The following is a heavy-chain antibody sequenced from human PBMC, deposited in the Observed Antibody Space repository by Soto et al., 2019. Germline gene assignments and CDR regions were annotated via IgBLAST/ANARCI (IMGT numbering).Heavy chain of an antibody. D-gene: IGHD3-3*01. V-gene: IGHV4-61*01. CDR1: GASVSGGYYY. Sequence: SETLSLTCTVSGASVSGGYYYWSWIRQPPGKGLEWIAYIDYSGSTNYNPSLKSRVTISVDTSNNRFSLKLSSVTAADTAVYYCARSYDFWSGSFDYWGQGTLVTVSS. J-gene: IGHJ4*02. CDR3: ARSYDFWSGSFDY. CDR2: IDYSGST.